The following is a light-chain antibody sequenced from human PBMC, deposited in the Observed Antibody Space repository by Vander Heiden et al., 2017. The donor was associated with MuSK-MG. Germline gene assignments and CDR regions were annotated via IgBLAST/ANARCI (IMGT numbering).Light chain of an antibody. Sequence: EIVMTHSPATLSVSPGERATLPCRASQSVSSNLAWYQQKPGQAPGLLIYGASTRATGIPARFSGSGSGTEFTLTISSLQPEDFAVYYCQQYNNWPTLYTFGQGTKLEIQ. CDR2: GAS. CDR3: QQYNNWPTLYT. J-gene: IGKJ2*01. CDR1: QSVSSN. V-gene: IGKV3-15*01.